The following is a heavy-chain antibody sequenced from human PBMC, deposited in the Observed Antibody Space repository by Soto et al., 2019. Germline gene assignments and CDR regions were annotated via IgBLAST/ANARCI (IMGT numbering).Heavy chain of an antibody. Sequence: AAVKVSCKASGCTFSTYAISWVRQAPGQGLECMGGIIPIFGTANYTQSFQGRVTITADESSSTAYMELSSLRSEDTAVYYCARAVRSGYCSGGSCSTPYYYYGMDVWGQGTTVTVSS. CDR3: ARAVRSGYCSGGSCSTPYYYYGMDV. CDR2: IIPIFGTA. J-gene: IGHJ6*02. CDR1: GCTFSTYA. D-gene: IGHD2-15*01. V-gene: IGHV1-69*13.